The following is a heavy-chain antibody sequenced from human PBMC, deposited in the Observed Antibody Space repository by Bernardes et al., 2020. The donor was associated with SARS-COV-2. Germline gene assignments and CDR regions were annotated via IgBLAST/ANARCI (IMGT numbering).Heavy chain of an antibody. Sequence: GESLKISCKGSGYSFTSYWIGWVRQMPGKGLEWMGIIYPGDSDTRYSPSFQGQVTISADKSISTAYLQWSSLKASDTAMYYCARDYTGYSYGSNYYGMDVWGQGTTVTVSS. D-gene: IGHD5-18*01. CDR2: IYPGDSDT. CDR3: ARDYTGYSYGSNYYGMDV. V-gene: IGHV5-51*01. CDR1: GYSFTSYW. J-gene: IGHJ6*02.